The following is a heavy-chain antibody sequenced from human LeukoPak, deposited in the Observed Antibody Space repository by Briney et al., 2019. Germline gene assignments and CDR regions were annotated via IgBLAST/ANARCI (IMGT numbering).Heavy chain of an antibody. CDR3: AKYRSAWSFDY. J-gene: IGHJ4*02. CDR1: GFTFSSYA. V-gene: IGHV3-23*01. CDR2: ISGNGGST. D-gene: IGHD6-13*01. Sequence: GRSLRPSCAASGFTFSSYALTWVRQAPGKGLEWVSAISGNGGSTNYAASVKGRFTITRDNSKNTLYLQVNSLRAEDTAVYYCAKYRSAWSFDYWGQGTLVTVSS.